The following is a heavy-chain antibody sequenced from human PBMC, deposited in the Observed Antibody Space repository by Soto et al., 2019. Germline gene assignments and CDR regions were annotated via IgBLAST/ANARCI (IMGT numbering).Heavy chain of an antibody. CDR3: ARDVEMATMKGYYCCGMDV. CDR1: GGTFSSYT. CDR2: IIPILGIA. Sequence: QVQLVQSGAEVKKPGSSVKVSCKASGGTFSSYTISWVRQAPGQGLEWMGRIIPILGIANYAQKFQGRVTITAAESTSTAYMERSSLRSEDTAVYYCARDVEMATMKGYYCCGMDVWGQGTTVTVSS. J-gene: IGHJ6*02. V-gene: IGHV1-69*08. D-gene: IGHD5-12*01.